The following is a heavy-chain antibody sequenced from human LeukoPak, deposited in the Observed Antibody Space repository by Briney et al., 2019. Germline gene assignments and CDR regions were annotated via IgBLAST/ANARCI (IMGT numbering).Heavy chain of an antibody. CDR3: AREAPVRPYYYYMDV. V-gene: IGHV1-18*01. Sequence: ASVKVSCKASGYTFTSYGISWVRQAPGQGLEWMGWISAYNGNTNYAQKLQGRVTITRNTSISTAYMELSSLRSEDTAVYYCAREAPVRPYYYYMDVWGKGTTVTISS. CDR1: GYTFTSYG. CDR2: ISAYNGNT. J-gene: IGHJ6*03.